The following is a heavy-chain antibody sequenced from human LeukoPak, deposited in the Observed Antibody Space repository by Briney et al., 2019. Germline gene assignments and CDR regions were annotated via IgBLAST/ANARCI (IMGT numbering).Heavy chain of an antibody. Sequence: PGGSLRLSCVASGFTFRSYWMSWVRQAPGKGLEWVAYMKQDGSEEYYLDSVKGRFTISRDNARNSVYLQMNSLRAEDTAVYYCARDKGIYGGNPVLWYYYYYMDVWGKGTTVTVSS. CDR2: MKQDGSEE. J-gene: IGHJ6*03. CDR3: ARDKGIYGGNPVLWYYYYYMDV. V-gene: IGHV3-7*01. CDR1: GFTFRSYW. D-gene: IGHD4-23*01.